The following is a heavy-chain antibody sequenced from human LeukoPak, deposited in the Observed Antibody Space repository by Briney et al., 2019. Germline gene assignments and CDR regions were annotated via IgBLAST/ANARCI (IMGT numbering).Heavy chain of an antibody. J-gene: IGHJ4*02. CDR2: INPNSGGT. D-gene: IGHD3-22*01. CDR1: GYTFTCYY. CDR3: ARDYYDSSGYHQFDY. V-gene: IGHV1-2*02. Sequence: GASVKVSCKASGYTFTCYYMHWVRQAPGQGLEWMGWINPNSGGTNYAQKFQGRVTMTRDTSISTAYMELSRLRSDDTAVYYCARDYYDSSGYHQFDYWGQGTLVTVSS.